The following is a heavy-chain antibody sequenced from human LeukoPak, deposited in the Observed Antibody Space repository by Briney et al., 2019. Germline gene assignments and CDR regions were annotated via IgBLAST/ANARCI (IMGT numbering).Heavy chain of an antibody. CDR3: ASMYSSSSYYFDY. Sequence: SETLSLTCTVSGGSISSGGYSWSWIRQHPGKGLEWIGYIYYSGSTYYNPSLKSRVTISVDTSKNQFSLKLSSVTAADTAIYYCASMYSSSSYYFDYWGQGTLVTVSS. CDR1: GGSISSGGYS. CDR2: IYYSGST. J-gene: IGHJ4*02. D-gene: IGHD6-13*01. V-gene: IGHV4-31*03.